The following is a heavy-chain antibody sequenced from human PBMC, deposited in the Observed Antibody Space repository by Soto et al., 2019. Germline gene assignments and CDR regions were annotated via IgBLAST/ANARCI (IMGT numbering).Heavy chain of an antibody. V-gene: IGHV4-61*01. D-gene: IGHD2-15*01. CDR1: GGSVSSGSYY. CDR2: IYYSGST. CDR3: AREDGGSPSGYYYGMDV. Sequence: QVQLQESGPGLVKPSETLSLTCTVSGGSVSSGSYYWSWIRQPPGKGLEWIGYIYYSGSTNYNPSPHSRFSISVDTSQHQFSLKLSAVAAADTAVYYCAREDGGSPSGYYYGMDVWGQGPTVTVAS. J-gene: IGHJ6*02.